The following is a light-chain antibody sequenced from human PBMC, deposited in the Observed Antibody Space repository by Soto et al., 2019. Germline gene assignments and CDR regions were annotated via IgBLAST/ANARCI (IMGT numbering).Light chain of an antibody. CDR2: DAS. J-gene: IGKJ5*01. Sequence: EIVLTQSPASLSLSPGDRATLSCRASQSVSSYLVWYQQKPGQAPRLLIYDASNRATGIPARFSGSGSGTDFTLTISILEPEDFAVYYCQQRTNWPITFGQGTRLEIK. CDR1: QSVSSY. CDR3: QQRTNWPIT. V-gene: IGKV3-11*01.